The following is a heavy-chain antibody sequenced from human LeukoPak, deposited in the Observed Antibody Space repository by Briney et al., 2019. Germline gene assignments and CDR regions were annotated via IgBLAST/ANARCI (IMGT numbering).Heavy chain of an antibody. D-gene: IGHD4-17*01. J-gene: IGHJ2*01. CDR2: IRGSDDNT. Sequence: PGGSLRLSCAASGFTFSIYAMSWVRQAPGKGLEWVSGIRGSDDNTYYADSVKGRFTMSRDNSKNTLYLQMNGLRAEDTAVYYCARGPGGDYAWYFDLWGRGTLVTVSS. CDR1: GFTFSIYA. CDR3: ARGPGGDYAWYFDL. V-gene: IGHV3-23*01.